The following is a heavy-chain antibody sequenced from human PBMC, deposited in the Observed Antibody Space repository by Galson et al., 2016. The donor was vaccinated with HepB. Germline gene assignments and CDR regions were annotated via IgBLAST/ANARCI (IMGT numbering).Heavy chain of an antibody. J-gene: IGHJ5*02. V-gene: IGHV3-53*01. D-gene: IGHD3-3*02. Sequence: SLRLSCAASGFTFSDYYMSWIRQAPGKGLEWVSVLYIDGRTYYADSVKGRFTISRDDSKNTLYLQMNSLRAEDTAVYYCATLSYSISYRYWFDPWGQGTLVTVSS. CDR1: GFTFSDYY. CDR3: ATLSYSISYRYWFDP. CDR2: LYIDGRT.